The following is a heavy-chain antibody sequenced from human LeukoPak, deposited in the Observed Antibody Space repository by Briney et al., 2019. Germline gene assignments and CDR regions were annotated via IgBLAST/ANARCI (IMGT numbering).Heavy chain of an antibody. CDR2: XXXILGXV. Sequence: ASVKVSCKASGRTLSGXAISWVRQAPGQGLXXXXXXXXILGXVNYXXXXXXXXXXTADXSTSTAYMEXSSLRSEDTAVYYCARHXNIDAYYYFYSMDVWGQGTTVTVSS. CDR3: ARHXNIDAYYYFYSMDV. J-gene: IGHJ6*02. CDR1: GRTLSGXA. V-gene: IGHV1-69*13.